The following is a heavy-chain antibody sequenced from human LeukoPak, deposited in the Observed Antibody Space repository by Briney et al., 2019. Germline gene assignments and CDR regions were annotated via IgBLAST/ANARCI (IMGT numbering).Heavy chain of an antibody. CDR1: GFTFTTFW. CDR2: IRQDGSVT. Sequence: GGSLRLSCVASGFTFTTFWVTWVRQAPGKGLEWVGNIRQDGSVTFYGDSVKGRFTISRDNAKNSVFLQMNSLRAEDTAVYYCATSKDTAGGPYWGQGALVTVSS. CDR3: ATSKDTAGGPY. J-gene: IGHJ4*02. V-gene: IGHV3-7*01. D-gene: IGHD6-13*01.